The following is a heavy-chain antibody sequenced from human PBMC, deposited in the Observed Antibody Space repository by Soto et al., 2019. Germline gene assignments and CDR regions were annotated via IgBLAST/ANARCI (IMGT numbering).Heavy chain of an antibody. D-gene: IGHD3-3*01. CDR3: ARHYDLRLYYFDY. Sequence: QLQLQESGPGPVKPSETLSLTCTVSGGSISSSSYYWGWIRQPPGKGLEWIGSIYYSGSTYYNPSLKSRVTISVDTSKNQFSLKLSSVTAADTAVYYCARHYDLRLYYFDYWGQGTLVTVSS. V-gene: IGHV4-39*01. J-gene: IGHJ4*02. CDR2: IYYSGST. CDR1: GGSISSSSYY.